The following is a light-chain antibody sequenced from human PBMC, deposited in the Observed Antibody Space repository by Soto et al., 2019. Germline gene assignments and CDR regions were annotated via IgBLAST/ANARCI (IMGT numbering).Light chain of an antibody. CDR2: DAS. CDR1: QNVYNN. V-gene: IGKV3-15*01. Sequence: EIVMTQSPATLSASPGEGATLSCKAGQNVYNNLAWYQQRPGQPPRLIIYDASNRATGMSDGFSGSGYGTEFTLTISSLQSEDFAGCFCQQGRNWPLTFGGGTKVAIK. J-gene: IGKJ4*01. CDR3: QQGRNWPLT.